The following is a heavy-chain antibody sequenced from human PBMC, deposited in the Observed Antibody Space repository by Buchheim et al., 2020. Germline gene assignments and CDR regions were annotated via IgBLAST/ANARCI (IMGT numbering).Heavy chain of an antibody. CDR1: GFTFSSSW. Sequence: EVQLVESGGGLVQPGGSLRLSCAASGFTFSSSWMHWVRQAPGKGLVWVSRIISDGSSTSYADSVKGRFTISRDNAKNTLYLQMNSLRAEDTAVYYCARPYGSGIFGQFYGMDVWGQGTT. CDR2: IISDGSST. J-gene: IGHJ6*02. V-gene: IGHV3-74*01. D-gene: IGHD3-10*01. CDR3: ARPYGSGIFGQFYGMDV.